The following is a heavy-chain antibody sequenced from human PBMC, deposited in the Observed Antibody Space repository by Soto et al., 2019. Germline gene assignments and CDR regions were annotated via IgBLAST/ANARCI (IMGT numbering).Heavy chain of an antibody. J-gene: IGHJ6*03. CDR3: ARDPGGTVMDV. CDR2: INSDGSST. D-gene: IGHD4-17*01. Sequence: GGSLRLSCAASGFIFSSYWMHWVRQAPGKGLVWVSRINSDGSSTTYADSVKGRFTISRDNAKNTLYLQMNSLRAEDTAVYYCARDPGGTVMDVWGKGTTVTVSS. CDR1: GFIFSSYW. V-gene: IGHV3-74*01.